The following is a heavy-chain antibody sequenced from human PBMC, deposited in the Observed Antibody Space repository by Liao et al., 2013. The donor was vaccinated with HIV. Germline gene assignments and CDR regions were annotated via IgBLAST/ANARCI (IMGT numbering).Heavy chain of an antibody. CDR1: GGSISSFQ. V-gene: IGHV4-59*01. CDR2: ISYSGSA. CDR3: ARKKPDIPTTWRGRMVLYV. J-gene: IGHJ3*01. D-gene: IGHD1-14*01. Sequence: QVQLQESGPGVVKPSETLSLTCSVSGGSISSFQWSWIRQAPGKGLECIGYISYSGSANYNPSLKSRVTLLLDTSKNRFSLMLNSVTAADTAIYYCARKKPDIPTTWRGRMVLYVWGQGTVVTVSS.